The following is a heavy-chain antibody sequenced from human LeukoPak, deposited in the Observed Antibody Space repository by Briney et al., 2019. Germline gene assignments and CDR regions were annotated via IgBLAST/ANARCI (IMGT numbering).Heavy chain of an antibody. Sequence: ASVKVSCKASGYTFTSYDINWVRQATGQGLEWMGWMNPNSGNTGYAQKFQGRVTMTEDTSTDTAYMELSSLRSDDTAVYYCASNRGYCSSTSCPQYDAFDIWGQGTMVTVSS. J-gene: IGHJ3*02. CDR3: ASNRGYCSSTSCPQYDAFDI. CDR1: GYTFTSYD. CDR2: MNPNSGNT. D-gene: IGHD2-2*01. V-gene: IGHV1-8*01.